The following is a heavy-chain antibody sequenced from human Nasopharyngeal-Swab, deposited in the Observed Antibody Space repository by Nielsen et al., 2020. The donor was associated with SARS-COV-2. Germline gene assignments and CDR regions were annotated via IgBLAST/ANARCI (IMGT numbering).Heavy chain of an antibody. J-gene: IGHJ4*02. CDR3: ARALDYYDSSGYSSPAPYFDY. D-gene: IGHD3-22*01. CDR1: GGSISSSSYY. CDR2: IYHSGST. Sequence: SETLSLTCTVSGGSISSSSYYWGWIRQPPGNGLEWIGSIYHSGSTYYNPSLKSRVTISVDTSKNQFSLKLSSVTAADTAVYYCARALDYYDSSGYSSPAPYFDYWGQGTLVTVSS. V-gene: IGHV4-39*07.